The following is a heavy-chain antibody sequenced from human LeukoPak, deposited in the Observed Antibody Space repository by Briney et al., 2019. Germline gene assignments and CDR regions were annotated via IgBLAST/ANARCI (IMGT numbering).Heavy chain of an antibody. D-gene: IGHD5-18*01. CDR2: IYTSGST. Sequence: SETLSLTCTVSGGSISSGSYYWSWIRQPAGKGLEWIGRIYTSGSTNYNPSLKSRVTISVDTSKNQFSLKLSSVTAADTAVYYCARDLRGYSYGLDYWGQGTLVTVSS. V-gene: IGHV4-61*02. CDR3: ARDLRGYSYGLDY. CDR1: GGSISSGSYY. J-gene: IGHJ4*02.